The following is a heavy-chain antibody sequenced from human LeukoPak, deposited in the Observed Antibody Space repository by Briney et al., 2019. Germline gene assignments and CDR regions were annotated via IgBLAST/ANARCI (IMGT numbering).Heavy chain of an antibody. Sequence: ASAKVSCKASGYTFTSYYRHWVRQAPGQGLEWMGISNPSGGSTSYAQKFQGRVTMTRDTSTSTVYMELSSLRSEDTAVYYCARDRDYYDRSGYYRDAFDIWGQGTMVTVSS. D-gene: IGHD3-22*01. CDR2: SNPSGGST. J-gene: IGHJ3*02. CDR3: ARDRDYYDRSGYYRDAFDI. V-gene: IGHV1-46*01. CDR1: GYTFTSYY.